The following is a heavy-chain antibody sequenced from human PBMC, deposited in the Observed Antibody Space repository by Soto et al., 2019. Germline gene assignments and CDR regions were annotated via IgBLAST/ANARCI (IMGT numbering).Heavy chain of an antibody. Sequence: PGESLKISCKGSGYSFTSYWIGWVRQMPGKGLEWMGIIYPGDSDTRYSPSFQGQVTISADKSISTAHLQWSSLKASDTAMYYCASQGTDCSGGSCYYYYMDVWGKGTTVTVSS. CDR2: IYPGDSDT. CDR3: ASQGTDCSGGSCYYYYMDV. D-gene: IGHD2-15*01. CDR1: GYSFTSYW. V-gene: IGHV5-51*01. J-gene: IGHJ6*03.